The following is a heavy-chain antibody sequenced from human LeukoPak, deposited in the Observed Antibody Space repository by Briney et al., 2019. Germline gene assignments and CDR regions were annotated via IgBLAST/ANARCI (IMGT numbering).Heavy chain of an antibody. CDR1: GFTFDDYA. Sequence: GRSLRLSCAASGFTFDDYAMHWVRHAPGKGLEWVSGISWNSGSIGYADSVKGRFTISRDNARNSLYLQMNSLRAEDTALYYCAKGGGYYDSSGEGIHDAFDIWGQGTMVTVSS. J-gene: IGHJ3*02. CDR2: ISWNSGSI. CDR3: AKGGGYYDSSGEGIHDAFDI. D-gene: IGHD3-22*01. V-gene: IGHV3-9*01.